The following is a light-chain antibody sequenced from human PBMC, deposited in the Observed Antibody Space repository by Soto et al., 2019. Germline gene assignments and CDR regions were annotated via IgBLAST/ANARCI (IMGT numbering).Light chain of an antibody. CDR3: ATWDDSLNVV. V-gene: IGLV1-44*01. CDR2: SND. CDR1: TSNIGTNT. Sequence: QSVLTQSPSASGTPGQRVSISCSESTSNIGTNTVSWYQHVPGTAPKLLIYSNDQRPSAVPGRFSGSKSGTSASLAISGLLSEDEADYYCATWDDSLNVVFGGGTKVTVL. J-gene: IGLJ2*01.